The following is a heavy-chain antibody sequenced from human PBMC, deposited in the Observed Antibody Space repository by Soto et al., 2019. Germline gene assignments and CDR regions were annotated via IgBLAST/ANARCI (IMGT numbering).Heavy chain of an antibody. V-gene: IGHV3-30-3*01. Sequence: ESGGGVVQPGRSLRLSCAASGFTFSSYAMHWVRQAPGKGLEWVAVISYDGSNKYYADSVKGRFTISRDNSKNTLYLQMNSLRAEDTAVYYCARGYSGSYSDYWGQGTLVTVSS. D-gene: IGHD1-26*01. CDR1: GFTFSSYA. J-gene: IGHJ4*02. CDR2: ISYDGSNK. CDR3: ARGYSGSYSDY.